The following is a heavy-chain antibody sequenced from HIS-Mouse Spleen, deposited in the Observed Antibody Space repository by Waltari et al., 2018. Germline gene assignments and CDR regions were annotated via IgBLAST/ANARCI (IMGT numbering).Heavy chain of an antibody. CDR3: AREIPYSSSWYDWYFDL. CDR2: IYYSGST. V-gene: IGHV4-39*07. Sequence: QLQLQESGPGLVKPSETLSLTCTVSGGPISSSSYYWGWISHPPGKGLEWIGSIYYSGSTYYNPSLKSRVTISVDTSKNQFSLKLSSVTAADTAVYYCAREIPYSSSWYDWYFDLWGRGTLVTVSS. J-gene: IGHJ2*01. CDR1: GGPISSSSYY. D-gene: IGHD6-13*01.